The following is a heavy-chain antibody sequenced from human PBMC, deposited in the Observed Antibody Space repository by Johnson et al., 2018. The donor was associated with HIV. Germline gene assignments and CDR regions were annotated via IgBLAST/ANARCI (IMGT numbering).Heavy chain of an antibody. CDR3: ARDRRLADAFDI. D-gene: IGHD5-12*01. CDR1: RITLSSYG. Sequence: QVLLVESGGGVVRPGGSLRLSCAASRITLSSYGMHWVRQAPGKGLEWVAVISYDGSNRYYTESVKGRFTISRDNSENTLYLQMNSLRAEDTAVYYCARDRRLADAFDIWGQGTMVTVSS. CDR2: ISYDGSNR. J-gene: IGHJ3*02. V-gene: IGHV3-30*03.